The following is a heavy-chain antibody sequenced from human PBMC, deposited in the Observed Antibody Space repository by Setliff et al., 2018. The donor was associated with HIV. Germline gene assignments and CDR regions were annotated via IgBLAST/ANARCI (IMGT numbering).Heavy chain of an antibody. D-gene: IGHD6-13*01. J-gene: IGHJ4*02. Sequence: SETLSLTCTVSGGSISSYYWSWIRQPPGKGLEWIGSIYYSGNTNYNPSLKSRVSISVDTSKNQFSLKLSSVTAADTAVYYCARVSGIAAAEYYFDYWGQGTLVTVSS. CDR2: IYYSGNT. V-gene: IGHV4-59*08. CDR1: GGSISSYY. CDR3: ARVSGIAAAEYYFDY.